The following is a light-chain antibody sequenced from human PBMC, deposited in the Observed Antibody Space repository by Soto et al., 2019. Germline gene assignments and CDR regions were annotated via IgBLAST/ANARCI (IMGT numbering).Light chain of an antibody. Sequence: DLQMTQSPSSLSASVGDRVTITCRASQSISSYLNWYQQKPGKPPKLLIYAVSSFQSGVPSRFSGSGSGTDFSLTIPSLQPEDFATYYCQQTYSTPRTFGHGTKVEIK. CDR3: QQTYSTPRT. J-gene: IGKJ1*01. CDR2: AVS. V-gene: IGKV1-39*01. CDR1: QSISSY.